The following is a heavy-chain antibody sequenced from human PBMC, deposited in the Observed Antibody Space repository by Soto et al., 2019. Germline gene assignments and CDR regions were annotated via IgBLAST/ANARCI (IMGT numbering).Heavy chain of an antibody. J-gene: IGHJ4*02. Sequence: SVKVSFKASGDTFSSSTVTWVRQAPGQGLEWMGRIIPLLHTTDYAQNFQGRVSITADKSTITAYMELSSLRSEDTAVYYCVRDSPIGSTFSGFDGIDYWGQGTLVTVSS. V-gene: IGHV1-69*08. D-gene: IGHD6-25*01. CDR2: IIPLLHTT. CDR1: GDTFSSST. CDR3: VRDSPIGSTFSGFDGIDY.